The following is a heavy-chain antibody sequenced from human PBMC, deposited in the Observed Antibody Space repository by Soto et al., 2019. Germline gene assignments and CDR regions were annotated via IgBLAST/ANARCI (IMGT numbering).Heavy chain of an antibody. J-gene: IGHJ4*02. CDR3: XXXXXXXXXX. Sequence: QVQLVESGGGVVQPGRSLRLSCAASGFTFSSYGMHWVRQAPGKGLEWVAVISYDGSNKYYADSVKGRFTISRDNSKNXLYLXMXXXXXEXXXXXXXXXXXXXXXXXWXQGTLVTVSS. CDR1: GFTFSSYG. V-gene: IGHV3-30*03. CDR2: ISYDGSNK.